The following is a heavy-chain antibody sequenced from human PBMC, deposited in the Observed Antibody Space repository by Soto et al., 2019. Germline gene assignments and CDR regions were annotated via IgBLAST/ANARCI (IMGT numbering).Heavy chain of an antibody. D-gene: IGHD3-10*01. CDR3: AKDLNGGGSGSNYYYMDV. CDR2: ISSSGGRT. CDR1: GFTFSGCA. Sequence: EVQLLESGGGLVQPGGSLRLSCVASGFTFSGCAMSWVRQAPGKGLEWISSISSSGGRTNYADSVKGRFSISRDNSKNTRHRKMNSLRAEDTAIYYWAKDLNGGGSGSNYYYMDVGGKGTTVTV. J-gene: IGHJ6*03. V-gene: IGHV3-23*01.